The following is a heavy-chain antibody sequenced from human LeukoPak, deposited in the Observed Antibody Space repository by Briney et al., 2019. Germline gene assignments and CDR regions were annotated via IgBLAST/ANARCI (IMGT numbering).Heavy chain of an antibody. CDR1: GGSISSYY. Sequence: SETLPLTCTVSGGSISSYYWSWIRQPPGKGLEWIGYIYYSGSTNYNPSLKSRVTISVDTSKNQFSLKLSSVTAADTAVYYCARDRRIVGYYYMDVWGKGTTVTVSS. D-gene: IGHD1-26*01. J-gene: IGHJ6*03. V-gene: IGHV4-59*01. CDR2: IYYSGST. CDR3: ARDRRIVGYYYMDV.